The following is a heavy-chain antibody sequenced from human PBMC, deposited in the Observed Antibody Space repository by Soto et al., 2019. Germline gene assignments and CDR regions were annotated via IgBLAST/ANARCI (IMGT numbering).Heavy chain of an antibody. D-gene: IGHD6-13*01. CDR1: GGSISSGGYS. Sequence: SETLSLTCVVSGGSISSGGYSWSWIRQPPGKGLEWIGYIYHSGSTYYNPSLKSRVTISLDRSKNQFSLNLTSVTAADTAVYYCARAAAATWYYYGMDVWGQGTTVTVSS. V-gene: IGHV4-30-2*01. J-gene: IGHJ6*02. CDR3: ARAAAATWYYYGMDV. CDR2: IYHSGST.